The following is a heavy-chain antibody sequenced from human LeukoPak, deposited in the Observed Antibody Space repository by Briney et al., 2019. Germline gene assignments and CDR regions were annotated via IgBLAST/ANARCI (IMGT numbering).Heavy chain of an antibody. CDR3: ARVGDYYDSSGYWRGSYYFDY. Sequence: PSETLSLACTVSGGSISSYYWSWIRQPPGKGLEWIGYIYYSGSTNYNPSLKSRVTISVDTSKNQFSLKLSSVTAADTAVYYCARVGDYYDSSGYWRGSYYFDYWGQGTLVTVSS. D-gene: IGHD3-22*01. J-gene: IGHJ4*02. CDR2: IYYSGST. CDR1: GGSISSYY. V-gene: IGHV4-59*01.